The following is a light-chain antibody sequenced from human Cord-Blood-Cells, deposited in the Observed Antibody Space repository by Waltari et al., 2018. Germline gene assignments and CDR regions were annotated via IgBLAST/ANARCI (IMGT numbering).Light chain of an antibody. CDR2: KDS. Sequence: SYELTQPSSVSVSPGQTARITCSGAVLAKQYARWFQQKPGQAPVLVIYKDSERPSGNPERFYGSSSGTTVTLTISGAQVEDEADYYCYSAADNNLRVFGGGTKLTVL. CDR3: YSAADNNLRV. CDR1: VLAKQY. J-gene: IGLJ2*01. V-gene: IGLV3-27*01.